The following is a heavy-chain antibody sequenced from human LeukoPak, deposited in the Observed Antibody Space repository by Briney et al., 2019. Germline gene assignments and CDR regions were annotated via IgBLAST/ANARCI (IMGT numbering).Heavy chain of an antibody. CDR1: VGSLSSYY. J-gene: IGHJ4*02. Sequence: SETLSPTSIVPVGSLSSYYWSWIRQPAGKGLEWIGRTQTRGNTDYNASRESEYTMSVDTSMNKFSLKLSSVTAVDTAVYYCAREGSMTGRPFVSIDYWCQGTLVTVTS. D-gene: IGHD6-6*01. CDR2: TQTRGNT. CDR3: AREGSMTGRPFVSIDY. V-gene: IGHV4-4*07.